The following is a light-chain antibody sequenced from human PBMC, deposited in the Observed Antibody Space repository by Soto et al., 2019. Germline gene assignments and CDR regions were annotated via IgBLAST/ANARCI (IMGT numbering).Light chain of an antibody. J-gene: IGKJ1*01. CDR3: HQYNSYWM. CDR1: QSISRW. CDR2: DAS. V-gene: IGKV1-5*01. Sequence: IQISQWPSTMWASKEQKITVTGQTGQSISRWLAWYQQKPGKAPKLLIYDASSLESGVPSRFNGRRSGTEFTFTALRLQPGDFPIYYCHQYNSYWMFRQGTKVDIK.